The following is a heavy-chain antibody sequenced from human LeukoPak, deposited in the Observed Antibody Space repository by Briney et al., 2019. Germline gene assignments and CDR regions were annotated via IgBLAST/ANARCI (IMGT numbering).Heavy chain of an antibody. Sequence: GGSLRLSCAASGFTFSSYSMNWVRQAPGKGLEWVSSISSSSSYIYYADSVKGRFTISRDNAKNSLYLQMNSLRAEDTAVYYCARLPQYCVTSTCSRNHIDYWGQGTLVTVSS. CDR1: GFTFSSYS. J-gene: IGHJ4*02. D-gene: IGHD2-2*01. CDR2: ISSSSSYI. V-gene: IGHV3-21*01. CDR3: ARLPQYCVTSTCSRNHIDY.